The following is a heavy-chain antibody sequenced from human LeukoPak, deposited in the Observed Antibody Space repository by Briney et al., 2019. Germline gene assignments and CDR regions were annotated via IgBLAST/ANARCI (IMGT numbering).Heavy chain of an antibody. D-gene: IGHD1-26*01. CDR3: ARIYGGSYFGHDY. CDR1: GFSFRNHA. J-gene: IGHJ4*02. CDR2: ISSSSSYI. V-gene: IGHV3-21*04. Sequence: GGSLRLSCAASGFSFRNHAMHWVRQAPGKGLEWVSSISSSSSYIYYADSVKGRFTISRDNSKNTLYLQMNSLRAEDTAVYYCARIYGGSYFGHDYWGQGTLVTVSS.